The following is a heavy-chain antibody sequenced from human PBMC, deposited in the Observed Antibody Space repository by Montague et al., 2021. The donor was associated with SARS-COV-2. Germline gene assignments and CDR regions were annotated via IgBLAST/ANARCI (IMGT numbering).Heavy chain of an antibody. J-gene: IGHJ5*02. V-gene: IGHV4-31*03. CDR2: IYYNGST. CDR1: GGSISSGGYY. CDR3: ARAGVVVATTRNWFDP. D-gene: IGHD2-2*01. Sequence: TLSLTCTVSGGSISSGGYYWIWIRQHPGKGLEWNVYIYYNGSTYHNPSLQIRLTMSVDTSKNRFALELSTVTATDTAMYYCARAGVVVATTRNWFDPWGQGTLVTVSS.